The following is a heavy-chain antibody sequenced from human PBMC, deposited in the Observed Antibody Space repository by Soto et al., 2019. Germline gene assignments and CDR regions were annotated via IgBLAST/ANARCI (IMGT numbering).Heavy chain of an antibody. CDR3: ARAQFYSGSGNYNNLMFDA. J-gene: IGHJ5*02. V-gene: IGHV4-30-2*01. CDR2: MYHSGTF. D-gene: IGHD3-10*01. CDR1: GGSIGGVGYS. Sequence: SETLSLTCAVSGGSIGGVGYSWSWIRQPPGGGLEWIGYMYHSGTFLKSPSLKTRLTMSLDMSKNQFSLTLNSMTAADTAVYYCARAQFYSGSGNYNNLMFDAWGQGIKVTVSS.